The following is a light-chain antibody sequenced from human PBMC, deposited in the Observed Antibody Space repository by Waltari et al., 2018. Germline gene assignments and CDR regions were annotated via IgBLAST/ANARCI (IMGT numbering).Light chain of an antibody. CDR1: QSLLDSEYCNTY. J-gene: IGKJ1*01. CDR2: EVS. V-gene: IGKV2-40*01. Sequence: DIVIPETPLSLPVTLGEPASIASRTSQSLLDSEYCNTYLEWYLQKPGQSPKLLIYEVSNRASGVPDRFSGSGSDTDFTLKISRVEAEDVGVYYCMQAVEFPPTFGQGTKVEIK. CDR3: MQAVEFPPT.